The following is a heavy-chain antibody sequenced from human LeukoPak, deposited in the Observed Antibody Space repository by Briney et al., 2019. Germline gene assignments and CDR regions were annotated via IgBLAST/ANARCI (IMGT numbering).Heavy chain of an antibody. D-gene: IGHD3-10*01. J-gene: IGHJ6*02. CDR2: MNPNSGNT. V-gene: IGHV1-8*01. CDR1: GYTFLNYD. CDR3: ARGGYFGSGSLYHGMDV. Sequence: GASVKVSCKTSGYTFLNYDINWVRQATGQGLEWMGWMNPNSGNTGYAQNFQGRVTMTRSPSISTFYMELSSLRYEDTAVYFCARGGYFGSGSLYHGMDVWGQGTTVTVSS.